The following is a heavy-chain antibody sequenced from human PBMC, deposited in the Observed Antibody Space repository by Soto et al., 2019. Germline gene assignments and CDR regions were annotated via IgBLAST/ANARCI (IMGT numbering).Heavy chain of an antibody. CDR2: MNPINGAT. D-gene: IGHD6-13*01. J-gene: IGHJ6*02. CDR1: GYDFTAYG. V-gene: IGHV1-8*02. Sequence: ASVKVSCKASGYDFTAYGINWVRQASGQGLEWMGWMNPINGATGSARRFQGRVSMTRNTATATAYLELTSLRSDDSAVYYCGRGPSPRAPAGGTPYYYAMDVWGQGTTVTVSS. CDR3: GRGPSPRAPAGGTPYYYAMDV.